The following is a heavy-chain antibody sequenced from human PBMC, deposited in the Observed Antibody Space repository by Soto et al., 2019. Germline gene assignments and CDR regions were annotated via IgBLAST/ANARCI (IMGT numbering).Heavy chain of an antibody. J-gene: IGHJ4*02. CDR3: ASHDDFWSGYSYFDS. Sequence: SETLSLTCTVSGGSISSYYWSWIRQPPGKGLEWIGYIYYSGSTNYNPSLKSRVTISVDTSKNQFSLKLSSVTAADTAVYYCASHDDFWSGYSYFDSWGQGSLHTVSS. CDR1: GGSISSYY. V-gene: IGHV4-59*08. CDR2: IYYSGST. D-gene: IGHD3-3*01.